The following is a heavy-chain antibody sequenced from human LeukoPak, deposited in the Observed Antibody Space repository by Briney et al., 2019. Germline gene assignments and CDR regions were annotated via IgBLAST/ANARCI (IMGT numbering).Heavy chain of an antibody. CDR3: ARQMHDFDY. CDR1: GGSFSGYY. J-gene: IGHJ4*02. CDR2: INHSGST. D-gene: IGHD5-24*01. Sequence: SETLSLTCAVYGGSFSGYYWTWIRQPPGKGLEWIGEINHSGSTNYNPSLKSRVTISVDTSKNQFSLKLSSVTAADTAVYYCARQMHDFDYWGQGTLVTVSS. V-gene: IGHV4-34*01.